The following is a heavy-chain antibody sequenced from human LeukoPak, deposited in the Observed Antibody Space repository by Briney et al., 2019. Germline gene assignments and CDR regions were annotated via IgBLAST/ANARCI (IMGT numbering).Heavy chain of an antibody. Sequence: GGSLRLSCAASGFTFSSYGMHWVRQAPGKGLEWVAVISYDGSNKYYADSVKGRFTISRDNSKNTLYLQMSSLRAEDTAVYYCAKDRLVVVISALRYYYYGMDVWGQGTTVTVSS. V-gene: IGHV3-30*18. D-gene: IGHD3-22*01. CDR1: GFTFSSYG. CDR2: ISYDGSNK. J-gene: IGHJ6*02. CDR3: AKDRLVVVISALRYYYYGMDV.